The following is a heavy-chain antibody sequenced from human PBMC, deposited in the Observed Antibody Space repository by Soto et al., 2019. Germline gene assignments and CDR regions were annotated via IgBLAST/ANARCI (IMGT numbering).Heavy chain of an antibody. CDR1: GFTFSNYA. CDR2: VVDSGAST. Sequence: EVQLLESGGGLVQPGGSLRLSCAASGFTFSNYAMTWVRQAPGKGLEWVSSVVDSGASTYYADSVRGRFTITRDNSKNTLYLQITSLRAEDTAVYYCAKRSSSGSNYVDYWGQGAMVNVSS. CDR3: AKRSSSGSNYVDY. D-gene: IGHD6-19*01. J-gene: IGHJ4*02. V-gene: IGHV3-23*01.